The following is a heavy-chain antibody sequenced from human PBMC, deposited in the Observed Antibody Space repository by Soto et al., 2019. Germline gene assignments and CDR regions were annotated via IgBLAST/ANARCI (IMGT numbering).Heavy chain of an antibody. V-gene: IGHV3-23*01. D-gene: IGHD3-10*01. CDR1: GFTFSSYA. J-gene: IGHJ4*02. CDR3: AKDRYGSVSYYDLFDY. CDR2: ISGSGGST. Sequence: EVQLLESGGGLVQPGGSLRLSCAASGFTFSSYAMSWVRQAPGKGLEWVSAISGSGGSTYYADSVKGRFTISRDNSKNTLYLQMNSLRAEDTAVYYCAKDRYGSVSYYDLFDYWGQGTLVTVSS.